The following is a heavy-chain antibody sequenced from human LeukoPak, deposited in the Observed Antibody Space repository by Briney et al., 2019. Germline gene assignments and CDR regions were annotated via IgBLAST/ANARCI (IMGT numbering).Heavy chain of an antibody. CDR3: ARSAFAEGYFDL. CDR1: GGSITGGGYC. V-gene: IGHV4-30-2*01. CDR2: FYHGGST. J-gene: IGHJ2*01. Sequence: PSETLSLTCTVSGGSITGGGYCWSWIRQAPGKGLEWIGYFYHGGSTSYNPSLRSRVTISVDRSKNQFSLKLTSVTAADTAVYYCARSAFAEGYFDLWGRGTLVTASS.